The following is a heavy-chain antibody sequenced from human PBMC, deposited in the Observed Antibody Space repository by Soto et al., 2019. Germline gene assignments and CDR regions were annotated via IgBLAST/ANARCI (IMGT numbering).Heavy chain of an antibody. D-gene: IGHD4-17*01. Sequence: QVQLVESGGGVVQPGRSLRLSCVASGFTFSSYAMHWVRQAPGKGLEWVAVISYDGSNKYYADSVKGRFTISRDNSKNTLYLQMNSLRAEDTAVYYCARGGRTDYYYYGMDVWGQGTTVTVSS. J-gene: IGHJ6*02. CDR2: ISYDGSNK. CDR1: GFTFSSYA. CDR3: ARGGRTDYYYYGMDV. V-gene: IGHV3-30-3*01.